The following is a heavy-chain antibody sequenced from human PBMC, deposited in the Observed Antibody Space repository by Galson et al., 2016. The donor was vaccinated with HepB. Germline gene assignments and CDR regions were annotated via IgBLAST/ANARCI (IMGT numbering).Heavy chain of an antibody. Sequence: SVKVSCKASGHTFTSYDINWVRQATGQGLEWMGWMNPNSGDTGYAQKFQGRVSMTRNTSISTAYMELSSLRSEDTAVYYCARGRGRRYCSGGSCYVVVYWGQGTLVTVSS. V-gene: IGHV1-8*01. CDR2: MNPNSGDT. D-gene: IGHD2-15*01. CDR1: GHTFTSYD. CDR3: ARGRGRRYCSGGSCYVVVY. J-gene: IGHJ4*02.